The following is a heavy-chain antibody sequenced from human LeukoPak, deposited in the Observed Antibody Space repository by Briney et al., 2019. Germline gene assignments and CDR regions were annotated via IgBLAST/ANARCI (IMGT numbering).Heavy chain of an antibody. CDR3: AQEEAAVAHFEN. CDR2: ISGVGDST. J-gene: IGHJ4*02. D-gene: IGHD2-15*01. V-gene: IGHV3-23*01. CDR1: GFPFSSYS. Sequence: GGSLRLSCTASGFPFSSYSMVWVRQAAGKGLEWVAIISGVGDSTYADSVQGRFTVSRDNSKNTVYLQLNGLRGEDTAVYYCAQEEAAVAHFENWGQGTLVTVSS.